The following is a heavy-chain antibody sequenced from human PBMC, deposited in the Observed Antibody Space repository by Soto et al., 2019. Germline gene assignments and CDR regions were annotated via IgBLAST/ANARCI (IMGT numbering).Heavy chain of an antibody. J-gene: IGHJ4*02. Sequence: EVQLVESGGGLVQPGGSLRLSCAGSGFTFSNYWMHWVRQAPGKGLEWVSRIDHDGPTDYADSVRGRFTISRDNAENTLYRQMNSLRPEDTAVYYCVRDSHGDYWGQGTLGSVSS. V-gene: IGHV3-74*01. CDR3: VRDSHGDY. CDR1: GFTFSNYW. CDR2: IDHDGPT.